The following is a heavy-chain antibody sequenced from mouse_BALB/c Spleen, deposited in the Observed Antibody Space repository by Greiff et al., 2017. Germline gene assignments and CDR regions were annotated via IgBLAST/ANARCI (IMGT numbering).Heavy chain of an antibody. CDR1: GFSLTGYG. Sequence: VQLVESGPGLVAPSQSLSITCTVSGFSLTGYGVNWVRQPPGKGLEWLGMIWGDGSTDYNSALKSRLSISKDNSKSQVFLKMNSLQTDDTARYYCARSMITTDYYAMDYWGQGTSVTVSS. D-gene: IGHD2-4*01. J-gene: IGHJ4*01. CDR3: ARSMITTDYYAMDY. V-gene: IGHV2-6-7*01. CDR2: IWGDGST.